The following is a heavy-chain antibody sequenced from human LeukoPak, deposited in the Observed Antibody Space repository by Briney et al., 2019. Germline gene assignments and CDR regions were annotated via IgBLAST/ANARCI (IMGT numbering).Heavy chain of an antibody. CDR1: GFTFSSHD. Sequence: GGSLRLSCAASGFTFSSHDMHWVRQATGKGLEWVSSIGTAGDAHYPGSVKGRFTISRENATNSLYPQMNSLRVGDPAVNHCARGSCSSTSCYTLNPLDYWGQGTLVTVSS. CDR2: IGTAGDA. V-gene: IGHV3-13*04. CDR3: ARGSCSSTSCYTLNPLDY. D-gene: IGHD2-2*02. J-gene: IGHJ4*02.